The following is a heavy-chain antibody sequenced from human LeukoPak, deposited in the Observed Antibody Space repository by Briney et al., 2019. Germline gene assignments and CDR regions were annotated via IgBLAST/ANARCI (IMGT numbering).Heavy chain of an antibody. D-gene: IGHD1-26*01. V-gene: IGHV4-59*01. CDR2: IYYSGST. J-gene: IGHJ4*02. CDR3: ARSPSWELLPFDY. CDR1: GGSISSYY. Sequence: SETLSLTCTVSGGSISSYYWSWIRQPPGRGLEWIGYIYYSGSTNYNPSLKSRVTISVDTSKNQFSLKLSSVTAADTAVYYCARSPSWELLPFDYWGQGTLVTVSS.